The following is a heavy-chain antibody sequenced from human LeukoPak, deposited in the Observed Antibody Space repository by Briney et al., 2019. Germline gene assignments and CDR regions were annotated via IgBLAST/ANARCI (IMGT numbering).Heavy chain of an antibody. V-gene: IGHV1-18*01. D-gene: IGHD6-19*01. Sequence: ASVKVSCKASGYTFTSYGISWVRQAPGQGLEWMGWISAYNGNTNYAQKLQGRVTMTTDTSTSTAYMELRSLRSDDTAVYYGARDPPAVAGLYYYSGLDVWGPGPPVTVSS. CDR1: GYTFTSYG. CDR3: ARDPPAVAGLYYYSGLDV. CDR2: ISAYNGNT. J-gene: IGHJ6*02.